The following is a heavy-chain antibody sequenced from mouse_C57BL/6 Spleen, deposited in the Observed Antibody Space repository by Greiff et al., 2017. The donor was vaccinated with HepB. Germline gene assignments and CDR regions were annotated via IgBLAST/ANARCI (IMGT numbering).Heavy chain of an antibody. CDR2: ISNGGGST. V-gene: IGHV5-12*01. J-gene: IGHJ3*01. CDR3: ASPDGYPFAY. D-gene: IGHD2-3*01. CDR1: GFTFSDYY. Sequence: EVKVEESGGGLVQPGGSLKLSCAASGFTFSDYYMYWVRQTPEKRLEWVAYISNGGGSTYYPDTVKGRFTISRDNATNTLYLQMSRLKSEDTAMYYCASPDGYPFAYWGQGTLVTVSA.